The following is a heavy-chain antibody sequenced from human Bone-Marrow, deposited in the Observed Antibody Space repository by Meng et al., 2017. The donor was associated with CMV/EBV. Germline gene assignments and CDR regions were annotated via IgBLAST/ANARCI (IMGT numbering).Heavy chain of an antibody. CDR2: IKEDGSEK. CDR3: AAIKGGS. Sequence: GESLKISCAASGFTFDDYGMSWVRQAPGKGLEWVASIKEDGSEKLYEGSVRGRFTISRDNAKNSLYLQMNSLRVEDTAVYYCAAIKGGSWGQGTTVTVSS. V-gene: IGHV3-7*01. J-gene: IGHJ6*02. D-gene: IGHD3-16*01. CDR1: GFTFDDYG.